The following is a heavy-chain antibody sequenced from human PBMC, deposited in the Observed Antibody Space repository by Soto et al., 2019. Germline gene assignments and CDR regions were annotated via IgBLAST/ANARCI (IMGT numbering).Heavy chain of an antibody. CDR2: ISYSGST. Sequence: QVQLQESGPGLVKPSQTLSLTCTVSGGSIRSEDYYWSWIRQPPGKGLEWIGYISYSGSTAYKSSLTKPVIISLDPSKNQVSLKLNSATAADTTVDYCAIVRLMGTTTVHSWGPGALVTLSS. V-gene: IGHV4-30-4*01. J-gene: IGHJ5*01. CDR1: GGSIRSEDYY. CDR3: AIVRLMGTTTVHS. D-gene: IGHD1-26*01.